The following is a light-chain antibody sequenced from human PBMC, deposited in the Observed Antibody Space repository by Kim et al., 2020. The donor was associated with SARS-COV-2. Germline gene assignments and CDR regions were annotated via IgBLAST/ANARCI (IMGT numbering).Light chain of an antibody. CDR1: QGLVYSDGNIY. CDR2: KVS. CDR3: MQGTHWPFT. J-gene: IGKJ3*01. Sequence: PASISCRSSQGLVYSDGNIYLNWFHQRPGQSPRRLIYKVSNRDSGVPDRFSGSGSGTNFTLQISRVEAEDVGVYYYMQGTHWPFTFGPGTKVGIK. V-gene: IGKV2-30*01.